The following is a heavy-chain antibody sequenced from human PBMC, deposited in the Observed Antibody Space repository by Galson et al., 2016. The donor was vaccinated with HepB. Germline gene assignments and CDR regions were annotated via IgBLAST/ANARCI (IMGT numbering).Heavy chain of an antibody. V-gene: IGHV5-51*01. CDR2: IYGGDSDT. CDR1: GYRFTSYW. Sequence: QSGAEVKKPGESLKISCQVWGYRFTSYWIGWVRQVPGKGLEWMGIIYGGDSDTRYSPSFKGQVTISADKSINTAYLHWSSLKASDSAIYYCARDPDTAMTAGDYWGQGTLVTVSS. D-gene: IGHD5-18*01. J-gene: IGHJ4*02. CDR3: ARDPDTAMTAGDY.